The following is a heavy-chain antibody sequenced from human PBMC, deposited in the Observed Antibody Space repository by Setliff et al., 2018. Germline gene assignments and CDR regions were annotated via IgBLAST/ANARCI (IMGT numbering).Heavy chain of an antibody. CDR1: GYIFSDYG. CDR2: ANNNNFNT. D-gene: IGHD3-22*01. Sequence: GASVKVSCKSSGYIFSDYGITWVRQAPGQGLEWMGWANNNNFNTNYAQKFQGRVTMTIDTPTDTVYMELRSLKSDDTALYYCARINFYVSSGYYYAPDYWGQGTLVTVS. V-gene: IGHV1-18*01. CDR3: ARINFYVSSGYYYAPDY. J-gene: IGHJ4*02.